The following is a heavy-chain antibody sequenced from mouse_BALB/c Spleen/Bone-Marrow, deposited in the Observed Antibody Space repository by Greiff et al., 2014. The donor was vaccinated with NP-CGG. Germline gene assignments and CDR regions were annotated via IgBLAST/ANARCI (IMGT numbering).Heavy chain of an antibody. D-gene: IGHD2-4*01. J-gene: IGHJ3*01. CDR2: IWAGGST. CDR3: ARSTMITEGFTY. CDR1: GXSLTSYG. Sequence: VNLVESGPGLVAPSQXLSITCXVSGXSLTSYGVHWVRQPPGKGLEWLGVIWAGGSTNYNSALMSRLSISKDNSKSQVFLKMNSLQTDDTAMYYCARSTMITEGFTYWGQGTLVTVSA. V-gene: IGHV2-9*02.